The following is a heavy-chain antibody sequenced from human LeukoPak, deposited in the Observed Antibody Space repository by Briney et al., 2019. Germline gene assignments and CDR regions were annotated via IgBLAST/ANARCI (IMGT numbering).Heavy chain of an antibody. CDR1: GYTFTSYG. D-gene: IGHD3-3*01. CDR3: ARGVEVLRFLEWLQRGYYFDY. V-gene: IGHV1-18*01. CDR2: ISAYNGNT. Sequence: ASVKVSCKASGYTFTSYGISWVRQAPGQGLEWMGWISAYNGNTNYAQKLQGRVTMTRDMSTSTVYMELSSLRSEDTAVYYCARGVEVLRFLEWLQRGYYFDYWGQGTLVTVSS. J-gene: IGHJ4*02.